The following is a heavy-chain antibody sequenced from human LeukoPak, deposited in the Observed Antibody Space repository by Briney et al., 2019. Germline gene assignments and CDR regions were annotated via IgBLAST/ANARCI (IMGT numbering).Heavy chain of an antibody. CDR2: IWYDGSNK. D-gene: IGHD4-17*01. Sequence: QPGRSLRLSCAASGFTFNSYGIHWDRQAPGKGLEWVAFIWYDGSNKYYADSVKGRFTISRDNSKNTLYLQMNSLRAEDTAVYYCARARTTRGFDYWGQGTLVTVSS. CDR1: GFTFNSYG. J-gene: IGHJ4*02. V-gene: IGHV3-33*01. CDR3: ARARTTRGFDY.